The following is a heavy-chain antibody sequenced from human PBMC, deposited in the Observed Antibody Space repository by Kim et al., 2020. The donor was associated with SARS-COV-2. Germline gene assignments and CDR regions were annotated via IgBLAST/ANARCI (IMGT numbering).Heavy chain of an antibody. CDR3: ARHLAAALYYCYYYGMDV. D-gene: IGHD6-13*01. Sequence: GGSLRLSCAASGFTFSSYGMHWVRQAPGKGLEWVAAIWADGSNKYYADSVKGRFSISRDNSKNTLYLQMNSLRAEDTAVYYCARHLAAALYYCYYYGMDVSGDGATVSVSP. V-gene: IGHV3-33*01. CDR1: GFTFSSYG. J-gene: IGHJ6*04. CDR2: IWADGSNK.